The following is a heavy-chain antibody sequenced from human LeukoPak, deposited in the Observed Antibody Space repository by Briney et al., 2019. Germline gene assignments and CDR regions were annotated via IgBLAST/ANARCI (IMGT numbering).Heavy chain of an antibody. D-gene: IGHD3-10*01. V-gene: IGHV4-59*01. CDR1: GGSISSYY. J-gene: IGHJ5*02. CDR2: IYYSGIT. CDR3: ARGFDYRSSWFDP. Sequence: SEPLSLTCTVSGGSISSYYWSWIRQPPGKGLEWIGYIYYSGITNYNPSLKSRVTISVDTSKNQFSLRLNSVTAADTAVYYCARGFDYRSSWFDPWGQGTLVTVSS.